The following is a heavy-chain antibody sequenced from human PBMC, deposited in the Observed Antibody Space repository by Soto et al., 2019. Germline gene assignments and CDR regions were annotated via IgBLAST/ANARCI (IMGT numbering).Heavy chain of an antibody. J-gene: IGHJ5*02. D-gene: IGHD3-10*01. V-gene: IGHV3-23*01. CDR1: GFTFSSYS. Sequence: GGSLRLSCAASGFTFSSYSMSWVRQAPGKGLEWVSGFRTSGDGGTTYYADSVKGRFTISRDNSKNMLFLQMNSLRAEDTAIYYCAKKVNSGPGSQYFDPWGQGTLVTVSS. CDR3: AKKVNSGPGSQYFDP. CDR2: FRTSGDGGTT.